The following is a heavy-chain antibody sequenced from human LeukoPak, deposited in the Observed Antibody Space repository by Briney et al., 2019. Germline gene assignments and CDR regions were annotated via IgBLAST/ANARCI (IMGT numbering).Heavy chain of an antibody. J-gene: IGHJ6*03. CDR2: IYYSGNT. Sequence: PSETLSLTCTVSGVSISSSNSYWGWIRQPPGKGLEWIGSIYYSGNTYYNASLKSQVSISIDTSKNQFSLRLSSVTAADTAVYYCARGPDSSSSPYYYYYYMDVWGKGTTVTVSS. CDR3: ARGPDSSSSPYYYYYYMDV. V-gene: IGHV4-39*01. D-gene: IGHD6-6*01. CDR1: GVSISSSNSY.